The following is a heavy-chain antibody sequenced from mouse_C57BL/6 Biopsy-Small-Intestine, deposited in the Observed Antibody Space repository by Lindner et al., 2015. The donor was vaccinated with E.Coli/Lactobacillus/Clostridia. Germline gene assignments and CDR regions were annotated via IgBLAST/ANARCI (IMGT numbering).Heavy chain of an antibody. CDR1: GYTFTDYN. CDR2: FNPYNGGT. Sequence: VQLQESGPELVKPGASVKMSCKASGYTFTDYNMHWVKQSHGQSLEWIGYFNPYNGGTSYNQKFKGKATLTLNESSSTASMDLRSLTSEDSAVYYCARDYGNLFYALDFWGQGTSVTVSS. V-gene: IGHV1-22*01. J-gene: IGHJ4*01. CDR3: ARDYGNLFYALDF. D-gene: IGHD2-1*01.